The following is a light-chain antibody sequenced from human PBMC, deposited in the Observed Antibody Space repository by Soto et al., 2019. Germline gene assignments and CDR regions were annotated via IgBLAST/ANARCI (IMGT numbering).Light chain of an antibody. V-gene: IGKV3-11*01. Sequence: DIVLTQSPVTLSLSPWDRATLSCRASETVSSYLLWYQQKPGQDPRLLLYEASERATGIPARFSGSGSETDFTLTISSLQSEDFALYYCHQYNSWPPGTFGQGTKVDI. CDR3: HQYNSWPPGT. J-gene: IGKJ2*01. CDR2: EAS. CDR1: ETVSSY.